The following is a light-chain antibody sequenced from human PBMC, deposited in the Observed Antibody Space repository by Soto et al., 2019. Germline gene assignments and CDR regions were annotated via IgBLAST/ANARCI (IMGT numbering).Light chain of an antibody. CDR3: QQYNSYSWT. Sequence: DIQMTQSPSTLSASVGDRVTITCRASQSISSWLAWYQQKPGKAPKLLIYAASTLEIGVPSRFSGSGSGTDFTLTISSLQPDDFATYYCQQYNSYSWTFGQGTKVDIK. CDR1: QSISSW. CDR2: AAS. V-gene: IGKV1-5*01. J-gene: IGKJ1*01.